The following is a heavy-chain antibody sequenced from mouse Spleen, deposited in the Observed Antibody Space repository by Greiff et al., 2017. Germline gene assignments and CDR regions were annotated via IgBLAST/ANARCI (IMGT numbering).Heavy chain of an antibody. V-gene: IGHV1-75*01. D-gene: IGHD1-1*01. CDR3: VKGGIYYGSSPWFFDY. CDR2: IFPGTGSI. J-gene: IGHJ2*01. CDR1: GYTFTDYS. Sequence: VQLQQSGPELVKPGASMQISCKTSGYTFTDYSINWVKQRPGQGLEWIGWIFPGTGSISYNEKFKGKATLSADKSSSTAYMLLSSLTSEDSAVYFCVKGGIYYGSSPWFFDYWGQGTTLTVSS.